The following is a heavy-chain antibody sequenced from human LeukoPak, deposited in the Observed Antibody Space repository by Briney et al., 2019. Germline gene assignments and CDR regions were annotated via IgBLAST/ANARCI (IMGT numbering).Heavy chain of an antibody. CDR2: ILYDGSDE. CDR3: ATEEQRTVAIPAGVDY. CDR1: GFTFSNYA. Sequence: PGGSLRLSCAASGFTFSNYAMHWVRQAPGKGLEWVAAILYDGSDEYYADSVKGRFTISRDNSKNTLFLQMDSLRAEDTAVYYCATEEQRTVAIPAGVDYWGPGTLVTVSS. V-gene: IGHV3-30-3*01. J-gene: IGHJ4*02. D-gene: IGHD2-2*01.